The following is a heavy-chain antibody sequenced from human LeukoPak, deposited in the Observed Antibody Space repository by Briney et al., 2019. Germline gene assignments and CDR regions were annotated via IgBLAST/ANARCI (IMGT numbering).Heavy chain of an antibody. D-gene: IGHD1-1*01. CDR1: GYRVTTYL. V-gene: IGHV5-51*01. CDR2: IQPADSQT. CDR3: AKRLRTGGFDI. J-gene: IGHJ3*02. Sequence: GESLKISCMGSGYRVTTYLIDWGRQVPGKGLEWMGLIQPADSQTRYNPSFQGQVTLSDDKSINTAYLQWSSLRPSDTAIYYCAKRLRTGGFDIWGQGTEVTVSS.